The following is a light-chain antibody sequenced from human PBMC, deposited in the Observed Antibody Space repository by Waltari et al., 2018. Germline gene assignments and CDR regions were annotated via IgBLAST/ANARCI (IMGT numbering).Light chain of an antibody. J-gene: IGKJ2*02. CDR1: QSISTY. Sequence: DIQMTQSPSSLSASVGDRVTITCRASQSISTYLNWYQQKPGKAPKLLIYAAYSVKSGVRSTFSGSGSGTVFTLTISSLQPEDSATYFCQQSHSMPWTFGQGTKVEIK. V-gene: IGKV1-39*01. CDR3: QQSHSMPWT. CDR2: AAY.